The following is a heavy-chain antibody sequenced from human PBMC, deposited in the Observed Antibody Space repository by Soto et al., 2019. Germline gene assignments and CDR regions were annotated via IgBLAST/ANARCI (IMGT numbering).Heavy chain of an antibody. CDR1: GGSISSGDYY. D-gene: IGHD3-3*01. Sequence: QVQLQESGPGLVKPSQTLSLTCTVSGGSISSGDYYWSWIRQPPGKGLEWIGYIYYSGSTYYNPSLNSRVTISVDTSKNQFSLKLSSVTASDTVVYHCARVGYDFWSGYSYGMDVWGQGTTVTVSS. V-gene: IGHV4-30-4*01. CDR3: ARVGYDFWSGYSYGMDV. J-gene: IGHJ6*02. CDR2: IYYSGST.